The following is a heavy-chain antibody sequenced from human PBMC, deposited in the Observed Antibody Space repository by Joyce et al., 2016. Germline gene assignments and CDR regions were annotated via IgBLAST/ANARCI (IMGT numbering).Heavy chain of an antibody. CDR3: ARSSYTNGIFDY. CDR1: GFTFSSYS. D-gene: IGHD2-8*01. CDR2: LSSSSSYI. J-gene: IGHJ4*02. V-gene: IGHV3-21*01. Sequence: EVQLVESGGGLVKPGGSLRLSCAAFGFTFSSYSMRWVRQAPGKGLEWVSSLSSSSSYIKYTDSVKGRFTISRDNAKNSLYLQMNSLRVEDTAVYYCARSSYTNGIFDYWGQGTLVTVSS.